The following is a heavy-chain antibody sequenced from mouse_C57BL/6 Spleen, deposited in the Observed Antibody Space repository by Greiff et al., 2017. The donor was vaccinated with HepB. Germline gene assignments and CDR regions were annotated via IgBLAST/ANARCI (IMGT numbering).Heavy chain of an antibody. D-gene: IGHD1-1*01. V-gene: IGHV1-64*01. CDR3: ARENSGRSFYYFGG. J-gene: IGHJ2*01. Sequence: QVQLQQPGAELVKPGASVKLSCKASGYTFTSYWMHWVKQRPGQGLEWIGMIHPNSGSTNYNEKFKSKATLTVDKSSSTAYMQLSSRTSEDSAVYYCARENSGRSFYYFGGWGQGTTLTVS. CDR1: GYTFTSYW. CDR2: IHPNSGST.